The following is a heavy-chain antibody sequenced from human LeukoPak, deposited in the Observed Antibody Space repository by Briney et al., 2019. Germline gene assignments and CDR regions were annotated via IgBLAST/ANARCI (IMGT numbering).Heavy chain of an antibody. CDR3: ARDYCGGDCYPFDY. V-gene: IGHV3-20*04. Sequence: GGSLRLSCAVSGFTFDDYGMSWVRQAPGKGLEWVSGINWNGGSTGYADSVKGRFTISRDNAKKSVYLKMNSLRGEDTALCYCARDYCGGDCYPFDYWGQGTLVTVSS. CDR1: GFTFDDYG. J-gene: IGHJ4*02. D-gene: IGHD2-21*02. CDR2: INWNGGST.